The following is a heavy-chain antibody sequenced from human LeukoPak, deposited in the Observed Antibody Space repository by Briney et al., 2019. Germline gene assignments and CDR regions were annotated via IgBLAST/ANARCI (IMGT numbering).Heavy chain of an antibody. J-gene: IGHJ6*02. CDR1: GFTFSSYA. D-gene: IGHD3-10*01. Sequence: GGSLRLSCAASGFTFSSYAMSWVRQAPGKGLEWVSAISGSGGSTYYADSVKGRFTISRDNSKNTLYLQMNSLRAEDTAVYYCARDGYGSGPYYYGMDVWGQGTTVTVSS. V-gene: IGHV3-23*01. CDR2: ISGSGGST. CDR3: ARDGYGSGPYYYGMDV.